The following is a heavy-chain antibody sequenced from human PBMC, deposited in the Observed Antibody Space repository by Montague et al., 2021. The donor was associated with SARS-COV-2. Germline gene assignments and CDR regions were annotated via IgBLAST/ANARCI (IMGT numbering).Heavy chain of an antibody. CDR3: ARGARRGYAFRLGSFDY. CDR2: INHSGST. V-gene: IGHV4-34*01. J-gene: IGHJ4*02. Sequence: SETLSLTCAVSGGSFSGYYWNWIRHPPRKGLEWIGEINHSGSTNYNPSPNSRVTMSLDTSTNQFSLILSSVTAADTAVYYCARGARRGYAFRLGSFDYWGQGTLVTVSS. D-gene: IGHD3-16*01. CDR1: GGSFSGYY.